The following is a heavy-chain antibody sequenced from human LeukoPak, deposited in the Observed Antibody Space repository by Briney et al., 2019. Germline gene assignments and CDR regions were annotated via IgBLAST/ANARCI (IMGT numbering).Heavy chain of an antibody. CDR3: ARSSYDFWSGDPFDY. CDR1: GGSISSGDYY. J-gene: IGHJ4*02. CDR2: IYYSGST. Sequence: SETLSLTCTVSGGSISSGDYYWSWIRQPPGKGLEWIGYIYYSGSTYYNPSLKSRVTISVDTSKNQFSLKLSSVTAADTAVYYCARSSYDFWSGDPFDYWGQGTLVTVSS. D-gene: IGHD3-3*01. V-gene: IGHV4-30-4*08.